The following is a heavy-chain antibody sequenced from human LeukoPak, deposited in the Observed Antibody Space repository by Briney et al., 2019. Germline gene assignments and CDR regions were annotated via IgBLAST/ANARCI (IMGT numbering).Heavy chain of an antibody. CDR1: GFTFSSYE. CDR3: AELGITMIGGV. D-gene: IGHD3-10*02. V-gene: IGHV3-48*03. J-gene: IGHJ6*04. Sequence: GGSLRLSSAASGFTFSSYEMNWVPQAPGKGLEWVSYISSSGSTIYYADSVKGRFTISRDNAKNSLYLQMKSLRAEDMAVYYCAELGITMIGGVWGKGTTVTSSS. CDR2: ISSSGSTI.